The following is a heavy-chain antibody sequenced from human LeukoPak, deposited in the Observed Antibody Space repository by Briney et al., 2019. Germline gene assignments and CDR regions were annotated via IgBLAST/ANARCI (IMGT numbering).Heavy chain of an antibody. CDR2: FDPEDGET. Sequence: GASVKVSCKVSGYTLTELSMHWVRQAPGKGLEWMGGFDPEDGETIYAQKFQGRVTMTTDTSTSTAYMELRSLRSDDTAVYYCARDSRDIVVVPAAMNYYYGMDVWGQGTTDTVSS. D-gene: IGHD2-2*01. CDR1: GYTLTELS. CDR3: ARDSRDIVVVPAAMNYYYGMDV. J-gene: IGHJ6*02. V-gene: IGHV1-24*01.